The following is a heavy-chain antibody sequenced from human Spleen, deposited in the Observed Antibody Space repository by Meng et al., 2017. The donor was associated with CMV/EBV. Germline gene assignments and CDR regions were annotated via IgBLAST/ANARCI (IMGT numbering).Heavy chain of an antibody. D-gene: IGHD4-17*01. CDR2: VNPSAGDT. V-gene: IGHV1-2*02. CDR3: ARDTVTTGMDV. J-gene: IGHJ6*02. Sequence: ASVKVSCKASGYTFTRYYIHWVRQAPGQGLEWMGWVNPSAGDTNYGPGFQGRVTMTTDTSIGTAYMELHGLRLDDTALYFCARDTVTTGMDVWGQGTTVTVSS. CDR1: GYTFTRYY.